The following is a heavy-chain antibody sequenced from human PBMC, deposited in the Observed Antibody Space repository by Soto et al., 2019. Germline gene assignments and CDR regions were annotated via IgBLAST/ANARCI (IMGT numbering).Heavy chain of an antibody. D-gene: IGHD3-3*01. Sequence: GFTFSNAWMNWVRQAPGKGLEWVGRIKSKTDGGTTDYAAPVKGRFTISRDDSKNTLYLQMNSLKTEDTAVYYCTTLSITIFGVVLMDVWGQGTTVTVS. V-gene: IGHV3-15*07. CDR1: GFTFSNAW. CDR3: TTLSITIFGVVLMDV. J-gene: IGHJ6*02. CDR2: IKSKTDGGTT.